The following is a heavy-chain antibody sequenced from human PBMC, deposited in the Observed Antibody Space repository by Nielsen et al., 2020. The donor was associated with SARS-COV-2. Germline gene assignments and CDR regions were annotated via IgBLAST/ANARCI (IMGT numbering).Heavy chain of an antibody. CDR1: GFTFSSYA. Sequence: GESLKISCAASGFTFSSYAMSWVRQAPGKGLEWVSAISGSGGSTYYADSVKGRFTISRDNSKNTLYLQMNSLRAEDTAVYYCARYDYVWGSYRYTGAFDIWGQGTMVTVSS. CDR3: ARYDYVWGSYRYTGAFDI. CDR2: ISGSGGST. D-gene: IGHD3-16*02. J-gene: IGHJ3*02. V-gene: IGHV3-23*01.